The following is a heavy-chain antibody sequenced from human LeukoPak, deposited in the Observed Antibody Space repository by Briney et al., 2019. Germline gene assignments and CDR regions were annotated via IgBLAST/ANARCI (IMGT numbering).Heavy chain of an antibody. CDR3: ARDRRPTCSGGSCYSGGTRGFDY. J-gene: IGHJ4*02. V-gene: IGHV6-1*01. CDR2: TYYRFKWYN. CDR1: GDSVSSNSAA. Sequence: SQTLSLTCAISGDSVSSNSAAWNWIRQSPSRGLEWLGRTYYRFKWYNDYAVSVKSRITINPDTYKNQFSLQLNSVTPEDTAVYYCARDRRPTCSGGSCYSGGTRGFDYWGQGTLVTVSS. D-gene: IGHD2-15*01.